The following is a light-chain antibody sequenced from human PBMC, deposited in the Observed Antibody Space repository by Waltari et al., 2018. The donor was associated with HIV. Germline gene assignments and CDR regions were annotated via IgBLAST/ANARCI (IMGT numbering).Light chain of an antibody. V-gene: IGLV2-11*01. CDR1: SSDVCGSDS. CDR2: DVS. J-gene: IGLJ2*01. Sequence: QSALSQPRSVSGSPGQSVTISCTGTSSDVCGSDSVSWYQQHPGKAPKVIISDVSRRPSGVPDRFSASKSGNTVSLTISGLQAADEADYFCCSYASNYILIFGGGTKLTVL. CDR3: CSYASNYILI.